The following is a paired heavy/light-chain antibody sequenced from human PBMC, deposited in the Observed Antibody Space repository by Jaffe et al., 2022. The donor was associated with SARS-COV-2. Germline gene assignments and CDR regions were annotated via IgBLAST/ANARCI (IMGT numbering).Heavy chain of an antibody. CDR1: GGTFSSYA. CDR2: IIPIFGTA. V-gene: IGHV1-69*01. CDR3: ARGDYYDSSGYLPHYYYYMDV. D-gene: IGHD3-22*01. Sequence: QVQLVQSGAEVKKPGSSVKVSCKASGGTFSSYAISWVRQAPGQGLEWMGGIIPIFGTANYAQKFQGRVTITADESTSTAYMELSSLRSEDTAVYYCARGDYYDSSGYLPHYYYYMDVWGKGTTVTVSS. J-gene: IGHJ6*03.
Light chain of an antibody. CDR2: LGS. J-gene: IGKJ2*01. CDR3: MQALQTLYT. V-gene: IGKV2-28*01. Sequence: DIVMTQSPLSLPVTPGEPASISCRSSQSLLHSNGYNYLDWYLQKPGQSPQLLIYLGSNRASGVPDRFSGSGSGTDFTLKISRVEAEDVGVYYCMQALQTLYTFGQGTKLEIK. CDR1: QSLLHSNGYNY.